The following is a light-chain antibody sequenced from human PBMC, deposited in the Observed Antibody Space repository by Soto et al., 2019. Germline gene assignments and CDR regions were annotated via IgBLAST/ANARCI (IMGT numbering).Light chain of an antibody. CDR2: DDS. Sequence: SYELTQPPSVSVAPGQTARITCGGNNIGSKSVHWYQQKPGQAPVLVVDDDSDRSSGIPERFSGSNSGNTATLTISRVEAGDEADYFCHVWDSSSEHVFGTGTKVTVL. V-gene: IGLV3-21*02. CDR1: NIGSKS. J-gene: IGLJ1*01. CDR3: HVWDSSSEHV.